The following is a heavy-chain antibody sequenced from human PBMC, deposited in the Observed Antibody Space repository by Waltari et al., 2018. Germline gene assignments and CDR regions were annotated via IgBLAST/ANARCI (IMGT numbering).Heavy chain of an antibody. CDR2: ISPISSTI. Sequence: EVQLVESGGGLVQPGGSLRLSCEASGFTFSRYTMNWVRQAQGQGLEWFSYISPISSTIYYADSVKGRFTISRDNAKNSLYLQMNSLRAEDTAVYYCARLKGYDFWSGYYTDYWGRGTLVTVSS. V-gene: IGHV3-48*01. CDR3: ARLKGYDFWSGYYTDY. J-gene: IGHJ4*02. CDR1: GFTFSRYT. D-gene: IGHD3-3*01.